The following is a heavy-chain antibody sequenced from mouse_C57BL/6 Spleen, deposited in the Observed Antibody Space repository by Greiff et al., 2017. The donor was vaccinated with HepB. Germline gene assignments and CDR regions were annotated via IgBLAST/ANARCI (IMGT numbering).Heavy chain of an antibody. D-gene: IGHD2-4*01. CDR1: GYAFSSSW. J-gene: IGHJ2*01. CDR3: GYDYDEDFDY. V-gene: IGHV1-82*01. CDR2: IYPGDGDT. Sequence: VKLVESGPELVKPGASVKISCKASGYAFSSSWMNWVKQRPGKGLEWIGRIYPGDGDTNYNGKFKGKATLTADKSSSTAYMQLSSLTSEDSAVYFCGYDYDEDFDYWGQGTTLTVSS.